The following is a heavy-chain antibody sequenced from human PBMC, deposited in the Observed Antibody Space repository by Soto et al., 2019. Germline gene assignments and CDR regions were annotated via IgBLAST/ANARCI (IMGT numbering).Heavy chain of an antibody. CDR2: KSYDGSNK. CDR1: GFTFSSYA. CDR3: ARDLEVAVAGA. J-gene: IGHJ5*02. V-gene: IGHV3-30-3*01. Sequence: QVQLVESGGGVVQPGRSLRLSCAASGFTFSSYAMHWVRQAPGKGLEWVAVKSYDGSNKYYADSVKGRFTISRDNSKNTLYLQMNILRAEDTAVYYCARDLEVAVAGAWGQGTLVTVSS. D-gene: IGHD6-19*01.